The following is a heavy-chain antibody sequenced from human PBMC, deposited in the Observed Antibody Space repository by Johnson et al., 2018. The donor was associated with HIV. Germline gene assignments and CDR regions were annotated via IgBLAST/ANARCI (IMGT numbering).Heavy chain of an antibody. CDR2: ISYDGSNK. Sequence: QVQLVESGGGVVQPGRSLRLSCVASGFTFSSYAMHWVRQAPGKGLEWVAVISYDGSNKYYADSVKGRFTISRDNSKNTLYLQMNSLRAEDTAVYYCARDTDIVVVPARGDAFDIWGQGTMVTVSS. D-gene: IGHD2-2*01. V-gene: IGHV3-30*04. J-gene: IGHJ3*02. CDR3: ARDTDIVVVPARGDAFDI. CDR1: GFTFSSYA.